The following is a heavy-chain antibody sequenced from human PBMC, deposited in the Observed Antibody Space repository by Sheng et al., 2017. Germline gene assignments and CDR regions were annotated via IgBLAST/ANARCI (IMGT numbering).Heavy chain of an antibody. CDR3: AREGRAAHAGY. Sequence: QVQLQESGPGLVKPSDTLSLTCTVSGGSISGYYWTWIRQPAGRDWSGLGVYMAVGAPTTTPHSRVESDHVSRHVQDEFSLKLNSVTAADTAVYYCAREGRAAHAGYWGQGTLVTVSS. D-gene: IGHD6-13*01. CDR1: GGSISGYY. CDR2: YMAVGAP. V-gene: IGHV4-4*07. J-gene: IGHJ4*02.